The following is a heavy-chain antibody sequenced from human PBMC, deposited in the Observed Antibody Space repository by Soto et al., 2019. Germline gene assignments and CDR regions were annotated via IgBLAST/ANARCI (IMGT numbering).Heavy chain of an antibody. CDR2: IYSGGST. J-gene: IGHJ3*02. D-gene: IGHD4-17*01. V-gene: IGHV3-53*04. Sequence: EVQLVESGGGLVQPGGSLRLSCAASGFTVSSNYMSWVRQAPGKGLEWVSVIYSGGSTYYADSVKGRFTISRHNSKNTLYLQMNSLRADDTAVDYCARSLCYGDYVHAFDIWGQGTMVTVSS. CDR1: GFTVSSNY. CDR3: ARSLCYGDYVHAFDI.